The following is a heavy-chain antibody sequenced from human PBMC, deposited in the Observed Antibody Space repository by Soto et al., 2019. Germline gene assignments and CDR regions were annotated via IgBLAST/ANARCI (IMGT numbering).Heavy chain of an antibody. CDR1: GGTFSSYA. V-gene: IGHV1-69*06. CDR2: IIPIFGTA. J-gene: IGHJ1*01. D-gene: IGHD3-22*01. Sequence: ASVKVSCKASGGTFSSYATSWVRQAPGQGLEWMGGIIPIFGTANYAQKFQGRVTITADKSTSTAYMELSSLRSEDTAVYYCARVYYDSSGYYSGYFQHWGQGTLVTVSS. CDR3: ARVYYDSSGYYSGYFQH.